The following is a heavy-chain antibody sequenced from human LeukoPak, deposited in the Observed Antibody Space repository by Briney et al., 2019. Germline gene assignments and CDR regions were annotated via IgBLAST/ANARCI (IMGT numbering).Heavy chain of an antibody. D-gene: IGHD3-10*01. CDR1: GYTFTGYY. CDR2: INPNSGGT. J-gene: IGHJ6*02. V-gene: IGHV1-2*02. CDR3: ARVSMVRGVISYYYGMDV. Sequence: ASVKVPCKASGYTFTGYYMHWVRQAPGQGLEWMGWINPNSGGTNYAQKFQGRVTMTRDTSISTAYMELSRLRSDDTAVYYCARVSMVRGVISYYYGMDVWGQGTTVTVSS.